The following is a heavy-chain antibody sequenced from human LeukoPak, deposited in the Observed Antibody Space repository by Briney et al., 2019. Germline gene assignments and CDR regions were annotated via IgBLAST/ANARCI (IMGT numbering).Heavy chain of an antibody. V-gene: IGHV1-46*01. CDR1: GYTFTTYY. CDR3: ARSALSGTGYFDY. CDR2: INPNDGGT. J-gene: IGHJ4*02. D-gene: IGHD1-1*01. Sequence: GASVKVSCKASGYTFTTYYMHWVRQAPGQGLEWMGIINPNDGGTAYAQKFRGRVSMTGDTSTSTVYMELTSLISEDTAVYYCARSALSGTGYFDYWGQGTLVTVSS.